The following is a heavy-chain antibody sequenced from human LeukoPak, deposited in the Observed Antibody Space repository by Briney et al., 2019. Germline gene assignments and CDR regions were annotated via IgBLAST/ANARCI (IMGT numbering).Heavy chain of an antibody. CDR3: ARDLEWLLSTWGMPDY. J-gene: IGHJ4*02. CDR2: IWYDGSNK. D-gene: IGHD3-3*01. CDR1: GFTFSSYG. Sequence: GGSLRLSCAASGFTFSSYGMHWVRQAPGKGLEWVAVIWYDGSNKYYADSVKGRFTISRDNSKNTLYLQMNSLRAEDTAVHYCARDLEWLLSTWGMPDYWGQGTLVTVSS. V-gene: IGHV3-33*01.